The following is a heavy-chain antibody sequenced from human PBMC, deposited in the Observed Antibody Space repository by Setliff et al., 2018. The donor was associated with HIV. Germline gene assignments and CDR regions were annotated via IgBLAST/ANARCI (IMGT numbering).Heavy chain of an antibody. V-gene: IGHV1-69*10. CDR1: GGSFSYFA. D-gene: IGHD3-22*01. CDR2: IIPILGIA. CDR3: ARGGTYYYDSSGYYPTYYFDY. J-gene: IGHJ4*02. Sequence: SVKVSCKAPGGSFSYFAIAWVRQAPGQGLEWMGGIIPILGIANYAQKFQGRVTITADESTSTAYMELSSLRSEDTAVYYCARGGTYYYDSSGYYPTYYFDYWGQGTLVTVSS.